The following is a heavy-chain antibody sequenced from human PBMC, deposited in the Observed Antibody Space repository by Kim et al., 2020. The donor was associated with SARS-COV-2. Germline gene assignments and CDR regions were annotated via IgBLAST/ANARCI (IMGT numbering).Heavy chain of an antibody. CDR1: GFTFSDYY. CDR2: ISSSGSTI. D-gene: IGHD2-2*01. CDR3: ARDHRYCSSTSCYVWGAGWFDP. V-gene: IGHV3-11*01. J-gene: IGHJ5*02. Sequence: GGSLRLSCAASGFTFSDYYMSWIRQAPGKGLEWVSYISSSGSTIYYADSVKGRFTISRDNAKNSLYLQMNSLRAEDTAVYYCARDHRYCSSTSCYVWGAGWFDPWGQGTLVTVSS.